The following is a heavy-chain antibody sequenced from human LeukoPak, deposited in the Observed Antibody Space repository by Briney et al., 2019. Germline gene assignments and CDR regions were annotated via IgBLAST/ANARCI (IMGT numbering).Heavy chain of an antibody. CDR1: GGSINNDY. V-gene: IGHV4-59*06. D-gene: IGHD2-2*02. J-gene: IGHJ3*02. CDR3: YTNAFDI. Sequence: SETPSLTCTVSGGSINNDYFTWIRQPAGKGLEWIGYIYHSGSTYYNPSLKSRVTISVDRSKNQFSLKLSSVTAADTAVYYCYTNAFDIWGQGTMVTVSS. CDR2: IYHSGST.